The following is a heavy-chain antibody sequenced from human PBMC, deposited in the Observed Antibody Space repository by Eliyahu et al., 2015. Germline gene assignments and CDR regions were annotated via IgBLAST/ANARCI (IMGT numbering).Heavy chain of an antibody. CDR1: XXSIXSDNX. Sequence: QVQLQESGPGLVKPSGTLXLTCAXSXXSIXSDNXWSWVRQPPGKGPEWIGEIYHSGTTNYNPSLKSRVTISLDKSKNQFSLNLRSVTAADTAVYYCATSPRRSIRPPDYWGQGTLVTVSS. J-gene: IGHJ4*02. CDR3: ATSPRRSIRPPDY. D-gene: IGHD3-3*02. CDR2: IYHSGTT. V-gene: IGHV4-4*02.